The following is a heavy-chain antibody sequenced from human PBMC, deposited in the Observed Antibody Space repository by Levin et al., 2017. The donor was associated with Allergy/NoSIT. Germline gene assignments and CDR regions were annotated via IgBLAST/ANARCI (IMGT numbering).Heavy chain of an antibody. Sequence: PGGSLRLSCAGSGFAFTSSAMSWVRQAPGKGLEWVSAITSSGATTYYADSVKGRFTISRDNFRSTLYLQMNILRAEETAVYYCAKDHISYDDYGLDVWGQGTTVTVSS. D-gene: IGHD2/OR15-2a*01. J-gene: IGHJ6*02. CDR3: AKDHISYDDYGLDV. CDR1: GFAFTSSA. CDR2: ITSSGATT. V-gene: IGHV3-23*01.